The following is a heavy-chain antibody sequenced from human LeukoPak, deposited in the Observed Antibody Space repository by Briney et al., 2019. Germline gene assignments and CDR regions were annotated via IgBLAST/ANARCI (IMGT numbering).Heavy chain of an antibody. J-gene: IGHJ4*02. D-gene: IGHD3-10*01. V-gene: IGHV3-64*01. CDR1: GFTFSDYA. Sequence: PGGSLRLSCAASGFTFSDYAMHRVRQAPGKGLEYVSAISTDGGGTYYVNSVKGRFTISRDNSKNTLYLQMGSLRAEDMAVYYCARYGSGSYYHYWGQGALVTVSS. CDR3: ARYGSGSYYHY. CDR2: ISTDGGGT.